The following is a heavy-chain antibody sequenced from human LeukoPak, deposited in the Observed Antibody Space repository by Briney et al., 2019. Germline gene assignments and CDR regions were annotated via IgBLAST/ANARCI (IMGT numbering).Heavy chain of an antibody. D-gene: IGHD6-13*01. Sequence: SETLSLTCAVYGGSFSGYYWSWIRQPPGKGLEWIGEINHSGSTNYNPSLKSRVTISVDTSKNQFSLKLSSVTAADSAVYYCARLQGSSSSWGGRSTDVWGKGTTVTVSS. J-gene: IGHJ6*04. CDR3: ARLQGSSSSWGGRSTDV. V-gene: IGHV4-34*01. CDR1: GGSFSGYY. CDR2: INHSGST.